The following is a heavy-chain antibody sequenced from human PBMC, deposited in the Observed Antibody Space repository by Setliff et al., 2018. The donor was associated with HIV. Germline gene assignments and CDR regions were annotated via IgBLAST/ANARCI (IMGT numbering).Heavy chain of an antibody. Sequence: SETLSLTCTVSGGSISSHYWSWIRQSPGKGLEWIGYIFYTGSTNHNPSLKSRVTMSIDTFKKQFSLRLRSVTAADTAVYYCARGRERGRYYDSSGYWLNWFDPWGQGTLVTVSS. V-gene: IGHV4-59*11. CDR3: ARGRERGRYYDSSGYWLNWFDP. D-gene: IGHD3-22*01. CDR2: IFYTGST. CDR1: GGSISSHY. J-gene: IGHJ5*02.